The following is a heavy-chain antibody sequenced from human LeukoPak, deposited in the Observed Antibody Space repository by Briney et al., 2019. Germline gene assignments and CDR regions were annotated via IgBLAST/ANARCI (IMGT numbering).Heavy chain of an antibody. Sequence: PSETLSLTCTVSGGSIRNYYWSWIRQPPGKGLEWIGYVYYSGSTDYNPSLKSRVAISVDPSKNHFSLSLSPVTAADTAVYYCARHSMMASYNWFDPWGQGTQVTVSS. CDR1: GGSIRNYY. D-gene: IGHD3-22*01. CDR2: VYYSGST. CDR3: ARHSMMASYNWFDP. V-gene: IGHV4-59*08. J-gene: IGHJ5*02.